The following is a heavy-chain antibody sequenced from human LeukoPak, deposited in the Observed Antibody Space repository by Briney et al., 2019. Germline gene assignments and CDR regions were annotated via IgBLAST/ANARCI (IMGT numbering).Heavy chain of an antibody. D-gene: IGHD5-18*01. CDR3: ARLGRWTQLWSYGI. CDR2: INQDGGEK. CDR1: EFPFNGYW. Sequence: GGSLRLSCAASEFPFNGYWMSWVRQAPGKGLECVANINQDGGEKYYVDSVRGRFTISRDNAKNSLYLQMNSLRAEDTAVYYCARLGRWTQLWSYGIWGRGTLVTVSS. J-gene: IGHJ4*02. V-gene: IGHV3-7*01.